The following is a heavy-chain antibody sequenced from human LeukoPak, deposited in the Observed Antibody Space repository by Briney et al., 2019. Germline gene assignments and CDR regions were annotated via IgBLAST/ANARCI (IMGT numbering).Heavy chain of an antibody. CDR2: ISSSGSTI. Sequence: GGSLRLSCAASGFTFSDYYMSWIRQAPGKGLEWVSYISSSGSTIYYADSVKGRFTISRDNAKNSLYLQMNSLRAEDTAVYYCARDRSSGYYYSYFDYWGQGTLVTVSS. CDR1: GFTFSDYY. D-gene: IGHD3-22*01. J-gene: IGHJ4*02. V-gene: IGHV3-11*01. CDR3: ARDRSSGYYYSYFDY.